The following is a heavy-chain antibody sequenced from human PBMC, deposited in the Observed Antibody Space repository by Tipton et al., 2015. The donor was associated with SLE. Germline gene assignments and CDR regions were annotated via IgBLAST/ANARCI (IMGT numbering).Heavy chain of an antibody. D-gene: IGHD6-13*01. CDR1: GFTFSRYA. V-gene: IGHV3-21*03. J-gene: IGHJ4*02. CDR3: ARGEPGYSSSWYVGGGDY. CDR2: ISTNSFSI. Sequence: SLRLSCAASGFTFSRYAFNWVRQRPGKGLEWVSLISTNSFSIYYADSVKGRFTMSRDNVKDSLFLQMNSLRAEDTALYYCARGEPGYSSSWYVGGGDYWGQGTLVTVSS.